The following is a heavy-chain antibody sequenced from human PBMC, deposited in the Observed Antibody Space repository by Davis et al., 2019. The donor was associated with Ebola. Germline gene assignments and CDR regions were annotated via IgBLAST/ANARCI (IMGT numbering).Heavy chain of an antibody. D-gene: IGHD3-22*01. CDR2: VHYTGST. V-gene: IGHV4-59*08. J-gene: IGHJ4*02. CDR3: AAKRGYYDSSAYYADY. CDR1: GVSITPYY. Sequence: MPSETLSLTCTVSGVSITPYYWNWIRQPPGKGLEWIGYVHYTGSTNYNPSLKSRVTISVDTSKNQFSLKLSSVTAADTSVYYCAAKRGYYDSSAYYADYWGQGTLVTVSS.